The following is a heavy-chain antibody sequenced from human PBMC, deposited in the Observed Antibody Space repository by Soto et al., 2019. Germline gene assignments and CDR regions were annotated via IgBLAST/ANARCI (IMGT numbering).Heavy chain of an antibody. CDR3: ARDRYCSSTSCYSYYYGMDV. V-gene: IGHV1-18*04. D-gene: IGHD2-2*02. J-gene: IGHJ6*02. Sequence: GASVKVSCKTSGYTFTNHGINWVRQAPGQGLEWMGWISAYNGNTNYAQKLQGRVTMTTDTSTSTAYMELRSLRSDDTAVYYCARDRYCSSTSCYSYYYGMDVWGQGTTVTVSS. CDR2: ISAYNGNT. CDR1: GYTFTNHG.